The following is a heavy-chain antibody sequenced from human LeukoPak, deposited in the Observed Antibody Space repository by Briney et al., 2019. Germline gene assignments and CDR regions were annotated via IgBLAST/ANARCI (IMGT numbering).Heavy chain of an antibody. CDR1: GFTFSSYA. D-gene: IGHD4-23*01. Sequence: PGGSLRLSCAASGFTFSSYAMNWVRQAPGKGLEWVAVISYDGSNKYYADSVKGRFTISRDNSKNTLYLQMNSLRAEDTAVYYCARGYGGTSGGYFDYWGQGTLVTVSS. J-gene: IGHJ4*02. V-gene: IGHV3-30*01. CDR3: ARGYGGTSGGYFDY. CDR2: ISYDGSNK.